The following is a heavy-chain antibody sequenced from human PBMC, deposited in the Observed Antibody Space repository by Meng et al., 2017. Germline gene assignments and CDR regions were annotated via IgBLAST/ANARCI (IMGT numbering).Heavy chain of an antibody. CDR2: SIPIFGPA. CDR1: GGSFSSYR. Sequence: LVESGAEVTKPGSSVTVSCKATGGSFSSYRLSCVREAEWLGLVWMGGSIPIFGPANYAQKFQGTVTITADESTRIAYMEPGSLRSEDSAVYYCDSYSSVRGIAYWGQGTLVTVSS. V-gene: IGHV1-69*01. D-gene: IGHD3-10*01. J-gene: IGHJ4*02. CDR3: DSYSSVRGIAY.